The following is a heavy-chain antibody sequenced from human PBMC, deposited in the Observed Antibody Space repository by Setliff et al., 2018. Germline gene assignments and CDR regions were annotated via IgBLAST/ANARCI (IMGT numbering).Heavy chain of an antibody. CDR2: ISGFNGVT. CDR3: ALTTLSLCSGGNCPNALDI. J-gene: IGHJ3*02. D-gene: IGHD2-15*01. CDR1: GYILTSSG. Sequence: VASVKVSCKASGYILTSSGITWVRQAPGQGLEWMGWISGFNGVTNYAQTFQGRITMATDTSTKMAHMELSSLRSDDTAVYFCALTTLSLCSGGNCPNALDIWGQGTMVTVSS. V-gene: IGHV1-18*01.